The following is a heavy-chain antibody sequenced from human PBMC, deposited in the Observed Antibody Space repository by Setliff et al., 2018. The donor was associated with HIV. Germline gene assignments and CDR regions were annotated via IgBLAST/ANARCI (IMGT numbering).Heavy chain of an antibody. V-gene: IGHV4-59*11. CDR3: ARSSLHCGGGSCYLTWFDP. J-gene: IGHJ5*02. D-gene: IGHD2-15*01. CDR2: IYYTGIP. Sequence: SETLSLTCTVSGTSINSHYWSWIRQTPGKGLQWIGLIYYTGIPTYNPSLEGRITMSVDRSKNQFSLRLTSVTAADTAMYYCARSSLHCGGGSCYLTWFDPWGQGTLVTVSS. CDR1: GTSINSHY.